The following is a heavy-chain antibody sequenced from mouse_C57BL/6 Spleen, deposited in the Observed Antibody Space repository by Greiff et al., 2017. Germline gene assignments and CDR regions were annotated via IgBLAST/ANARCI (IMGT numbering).Heavy chain of an antibody. V-gene: IGHV5-17*01. CDR2: ISSGSSTI. J-gene: IGHJ2*01. CDR1: GFTFSDYG. CDR3: ARPLYDGYRPFDY. Sequence: EVKLMESGGGLVKPGGSLKLSCAASGFTFSDYGMHWVRQAPEKGLEWVAYISSGSSTIYYADTVKGRFTISRDNAKNTLFLQMTSLRSEDTAMYYCARPLYDGYRPFDYWGQGTTLTVSS. D-gene: IGHD2-3*01.